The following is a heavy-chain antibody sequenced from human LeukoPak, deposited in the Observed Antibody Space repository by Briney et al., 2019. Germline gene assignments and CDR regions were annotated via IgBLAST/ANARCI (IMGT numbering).Heavy chain of an antibody. D-gene: IGHD2-2*01. CDR1: GGSISYFY. Sequence: SETLSLTCTVSGGSISYFYWSWIRQPPGKGLEWIGYIYYSGSTSYNPSLKSRVSISVDTSKNQFSLKLSSVTAADTAVYYCARVYCSSTSCSLRGYHFYYMDVWGKGTTVTVS. CDR3: ARVYCSSTSCSLRGYHFYYMDV. J-gene: IGHJ6*03. CDR2: IYYSGST. V-gene: IGHV4-59*01.